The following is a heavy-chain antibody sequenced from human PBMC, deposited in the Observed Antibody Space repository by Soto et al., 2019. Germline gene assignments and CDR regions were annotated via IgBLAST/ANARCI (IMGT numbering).Heavy chain of an antibody. Sequence: WGSLRVSCAASGCKFGDLGMSWIRHVPGKGLEWVCGIDWNGGTTGCVDSVKGRFTISRDNAKNSLYLQMNSLRPEGTAFYYCARGIDRAIVSFFIYWGQGTQVTVSS. D-gene: IGHD5-18*01. CDR2: IDWNGGTT. CDR1: GCKFGDLG. J-gene: IGHJ4*02. CDR3: ARGIDRAIVSFFIY. V-gene: IGHV3-20*04.